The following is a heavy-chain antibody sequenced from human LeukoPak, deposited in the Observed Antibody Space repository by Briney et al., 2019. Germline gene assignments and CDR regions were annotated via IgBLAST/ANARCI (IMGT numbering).Heavy chain of an antibody. V-gene: IGHV1-18*01. Sequence: ASVNVSCKTSGYTFTSYGISWVRQAPGQGLEWMGWISTYDGNTNYAEKFQGRVTMTTDSSTSTAFMELRSLTSDDTAVYWCARESNWAYYFDYWGEGTLVTVSS. D-gene: IGHD1-1*01. J-gene: IGHJ4*02. CDR3: ARESNWAYYFDY. CDR2: ISTYDGNT. CDR1: GYTFTSYG.